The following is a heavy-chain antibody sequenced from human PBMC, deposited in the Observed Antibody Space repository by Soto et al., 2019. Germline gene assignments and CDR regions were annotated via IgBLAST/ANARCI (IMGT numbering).Heavy chain of an antibody. CDR3: AKVMSGMGWYFYL. V-gene: IGHV3-23*01. CDR2: NSGSVGST. J-gene: IGHJ2*01. D-gene: IGHD6-13*01. CDR1: GFAFSSYA. Sequence: EVQLLEPGGGLVQPGGSLRLSCAASGFAFSSYAMSWVRQAPGKGLEWVSGNSGSVGSTYYADSVKGRFTIAGDNSKSTLSMQMNSLRGEETAVYYCAKVMSGMGWYFYLWGRRTLDTVSS.